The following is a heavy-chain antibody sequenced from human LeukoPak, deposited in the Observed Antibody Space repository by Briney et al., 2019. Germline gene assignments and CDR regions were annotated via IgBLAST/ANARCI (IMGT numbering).Heavy chain of an antibody. J-gene: IGHJ4*02. CDR3: ARSPSSGWYPGGVY. V-gene: IGHV3-21*01. CDR1: GFTSSSYS. CDR2: ISSSGNYI. Sequence: GGSLRLSCAASGFTSSSYSMNWVRQAPGNGREWVSSISSSGNYIYYADSVKGRFTIFRDNAKNSLYLQINSLRAEDTAVYYCARSPSSGWYPGGVYWGQGTLVTVSS. D-gene: IGHD6-19*01.